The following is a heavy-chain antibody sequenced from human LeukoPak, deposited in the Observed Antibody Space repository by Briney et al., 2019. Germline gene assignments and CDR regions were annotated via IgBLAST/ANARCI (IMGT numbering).Heavy chain of an antibody. D-gene: IGHD6-19*01. CDR2: IYPGDADT. J-gene: IGHJ4*02. CDR1: GYSFTSYW. V-gene: IGHV5-51*01. Sequence: GESLNISCKGSGYSFTSYWIGWVRQMPGKGLEWMGIIYPGDADTRYSPSFQGQVTISADKSISTAYLQWSSMKASDTAMYYCARLNSGWYRTYFDYWGQGTLVTVSS. CDR3: ARLNSGWYRTYFDY.